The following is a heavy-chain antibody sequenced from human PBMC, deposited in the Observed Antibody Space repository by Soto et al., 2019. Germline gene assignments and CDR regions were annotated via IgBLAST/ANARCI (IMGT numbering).Heavy chain of an antibody. CDR2: INHSGST. V-gene: IGHV4-34*01. CDR3: ARDPTSYDFLSGSGYYGLDV. Sequence: PSETLSLTCAFYGGSFRGYYWSLIRQPPGKGLEWIGEINHSGSTNYNPSLKSRVTISVDTSKNQFSLKLISVTAADTAVYYCARDPTSYDFLSGSGYYGLDVWGQGISVTVSS. CDR1: GGSFRGYY. D-gene: IGHD3-3*01. J-gene: IGHJ6*02.